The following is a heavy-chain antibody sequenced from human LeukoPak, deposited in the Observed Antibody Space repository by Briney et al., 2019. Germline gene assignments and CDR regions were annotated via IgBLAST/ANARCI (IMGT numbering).Heavy chain of an antibody. CDR3: VKDYSTIAAAANPLFDY. V-gene: IGHV3-23*01. Sequence: GGSLRLSCAASGFTFSSYAVTWVRQAPGKGLEWVSGITGSGDTTFYADSVKGRFTISRDNSKNTLYLQMHSLRAEDTAVYYCVKDYSTIAAAANPLFDYWGQGALVTVSS. CDR1: GFTFSSYA. J-gene: IGHJ4*02. D-gene: IGHD6-13*01. CDR2: ITGSGDTT.